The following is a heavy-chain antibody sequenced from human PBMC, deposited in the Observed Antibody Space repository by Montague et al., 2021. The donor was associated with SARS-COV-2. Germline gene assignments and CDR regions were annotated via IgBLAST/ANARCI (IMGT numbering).Heavy chain of an antibody. CDR2: TYYRSRWFN. J-gene: IGHJ6*03. V-gene: IGHV6-1*01. Sequence: CAISGDSVSSNRAAWNWIRQSPSRGLEWLGRTYYRSRWFNDYAVSIRSRITINPDTSKNQFSLQLNSVTPEDTAVYYCARATERRGYYYYYYMDVWGKGTTVTVSS. CDR1: GDSVSSNRAA. D-gene: IGHD1-1*01. CDR3: ARATERRGYYYYYYMDV.